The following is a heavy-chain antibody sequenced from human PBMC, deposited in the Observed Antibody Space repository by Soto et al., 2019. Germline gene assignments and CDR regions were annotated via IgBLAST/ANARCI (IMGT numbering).Heavy chain of an antibody. CDR3: ARGESSAGWFDP. Sequence: QVQLVESGGGVVQPGRSLRLSCAASGFTFSSYAMHWVRQAPGKGLEWVVVISYDGYNKYYADSVKGRFTISRDNSKNTLYLQMNSLRAEDTGVYYCARGESSAGWFDPWGQGTLVTVSS. D-gene: IGHD6-19*01. J-gene: IGHJ5*02. V-gene: IGHV3-30-3*01. CDR2: ISYDGYNK. CDR1: GFTFSSYA.